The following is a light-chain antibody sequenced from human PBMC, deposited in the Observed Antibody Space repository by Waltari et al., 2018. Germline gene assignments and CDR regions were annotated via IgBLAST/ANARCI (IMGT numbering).Light chain of an antibody. Sequence: EIVLTQSPGILSLSPGERVTLSCRASQSVGNNYLTWYQQKPGQAPRLLIYVASSRATGIPDRFSGSGSGTDFTLTISRLEPEDFAVYYCQQCASSPLTFGGGTKVEIK. CDR3: QQCASSPLT. V-gene: IGKV3-20*01. CDR2: VAS. CDR1: QSVGNNY. J-gene: IGKJ4*01.